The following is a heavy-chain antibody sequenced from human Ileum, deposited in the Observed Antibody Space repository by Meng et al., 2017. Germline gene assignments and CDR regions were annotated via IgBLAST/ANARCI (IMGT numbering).Heavy chain of an antibody. J-gene: IGHJ4*02. CDR1: GLTVSGNY. Sequence: QLVESGGGWVQPGGSLRLSCTASGLTVSGNYMIWVRQAPGKGLEWVSLIYSGGRTHYADSVKGRFTISRDNSKNTLYLQMHSLTAEDTAIYYCARPPASGWDVVWGQGTLVTVSS. CDR2: IYSGGRT. CDR3: ARPPASGWDVV. V-gene: IGHV3-66*04. D-gene: IGHD6-19*01.